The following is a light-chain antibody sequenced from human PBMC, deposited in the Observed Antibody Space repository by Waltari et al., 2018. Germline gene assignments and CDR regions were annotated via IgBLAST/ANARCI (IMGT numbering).Light chain of an antibody. Sequence: SFVLTQPPSLSAAPGQTAMITWGGTKLRSQNVHWYQHKSGQAPVLVIYDDSDRPSGIPGRFSGSKSWNTAILTISRVEARDEAAYYCQVWDSTSDHHGIFGGGTKLTVL. J-gene: IGLJ2*01. V-gene: IGLV3-21*02. CDR2: DDS. CDR3: QVWDSTSDHHGI. CDR1: KLRSQN.